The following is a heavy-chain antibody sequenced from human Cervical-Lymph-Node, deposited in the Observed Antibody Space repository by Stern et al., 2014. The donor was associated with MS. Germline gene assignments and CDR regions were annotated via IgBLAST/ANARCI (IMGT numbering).Heavy chain of an antibody. D-gene: IGHD6-6*01. CDR3: ARGPRIAALPYYFDY. V-gene: IGHV1-69*01. CDR1: GGTFSSYA. J-gene: IGHJ4*02. Sequence: DQLVESGAEVKKPGSSVKVSCKASGGTFSSYAISWVRQPPGQGLEWMGGIIPIFGTANYAQKFQGRVTITADESTSTAYMELSSLRSEDTAVYYCARGPRIAALPYYFDYWGQGTLVTVSS. CDR2: IIPIFGTA.